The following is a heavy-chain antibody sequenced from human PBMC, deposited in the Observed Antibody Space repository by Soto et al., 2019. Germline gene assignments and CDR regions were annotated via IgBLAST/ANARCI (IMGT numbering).Heavy chain of an antibody. V-gene: IGHV4-39*02. CDR3: ARELGQVGGNWFDP. CDR2: IYYSGST. D-gene: IGHD1-26*01. CDR1: GGSISSSSYY. J-gene: IGHJ5*02. Sequence: SETLSLTCTVSGGSISSSSYYWGWIRQPPGKGLEWIGSIYYSGSTHYNPSLKSRVTISVDTSKNQFSLKLSSVTAADTAVYYCARELGQVGGNWFDPWGQGTLVTVSS.